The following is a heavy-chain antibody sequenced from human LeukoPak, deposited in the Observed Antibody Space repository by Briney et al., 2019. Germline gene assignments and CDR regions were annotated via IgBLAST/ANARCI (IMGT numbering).Heavy chain of an antibody. CDR2: IYYSGTT. CDR3: ARGMSSGWYSR. V-gene: IGHV4-59*12. J-gene: IGHJ4*02. Sequence: SETLSLTCTVSGGSLSSYYWSWVRQPPGKGPEWIGYIYYSGTTNYNPSLKSRVTISVDTSKNQFSLKLSSVTAADTAVYYCARGMSSGWYSRWGQGTLVTVSS. CDR1: GGSLSSYY. D-gene: IGHD6-19*01.